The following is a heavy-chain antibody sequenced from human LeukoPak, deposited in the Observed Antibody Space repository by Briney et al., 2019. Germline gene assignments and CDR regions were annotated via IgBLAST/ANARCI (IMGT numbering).Heavy chain of an antibody. Sequence: ASVKVSCKASGYTFTSYYMHWVRQAPGQGLEWMGLINPSGGTTRYAQKFQGRVTMTRDLSTSTDYMELSSLRSDDTAVYYCATLYRWGQGTLVTVSS. CDR1: GYTFTSYY. CDR3: ATLYR. D-gene: IGHD3-16*02. V-gene: IGHV1-46*01. CDR2: INPSGGTT. J-gene: IGHJ4*02.